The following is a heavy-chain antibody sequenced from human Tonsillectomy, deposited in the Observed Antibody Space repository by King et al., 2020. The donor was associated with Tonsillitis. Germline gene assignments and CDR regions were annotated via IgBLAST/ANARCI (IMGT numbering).Heavy chain of an antibody. CDR2: INHSGST. V-gene: IGHV4-34*01. Sequence: VQLQQWGAGLLKPSETLSLTCAVYGGSFSGYYWSWIRQPPGKGLEWIGEINHSGSTNYNPSLKSRVTISVDTSKNQFSLKLSSVTAADTAVYYCAGQRGGGWDAFDIWGQGTMVTVSS. J-gene: IGHJ3*02. CDR3: AGQRGGGWDAFDI. CDR1: GGSFSGYY. D-gene: IGHD3-16*01.